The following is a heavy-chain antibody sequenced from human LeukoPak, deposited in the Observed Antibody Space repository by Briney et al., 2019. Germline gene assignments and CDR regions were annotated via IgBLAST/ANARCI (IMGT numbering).Heavy chain of an antibody. D-gene: IGHD3-9*01. Sequence: SETLSLTCTVSGDSVSSYYWSWIRQPPGKRLEWIGCIYYSESATYNPSLKSRVPISLDTSKNQFFLKLSSVTAADTAVYYCARKRSFDLWGQGTLVTVSS. CDR2: IYYSESA. V-gene: IGHV4-59*02. CDR3: ARKRSFDL. J-gene: IGHJ4*02. CDR1: GDSVSSYY.